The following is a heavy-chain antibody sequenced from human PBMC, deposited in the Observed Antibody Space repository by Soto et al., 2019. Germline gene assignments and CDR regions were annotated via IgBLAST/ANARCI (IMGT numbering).Heavy chain of an antibody. J-gene: IGHJ6*02. CDR2: IYPGDSDT. CDR3: ARRIVVVPATTYYYGMDV. CDR1: GYSFTSYW. V-gene: IGHV5-51*01. Sequence: GESLKISCKGSGYSFTSYWIGWVRKMPGKGLEWMGIIYPGDSDTRYSPSFQGQVTISADKSISTAYLQWSSLKASDTAMYYCARRIVVVPATTYYYGMDVWGQGTTVTVSS. D-gene: IGHD2-2*01.